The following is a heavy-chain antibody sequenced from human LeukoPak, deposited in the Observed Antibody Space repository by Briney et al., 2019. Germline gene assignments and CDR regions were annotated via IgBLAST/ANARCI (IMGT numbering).Heavy chain of an antibody. D-gene: IGHD5-24*01. J-gene: IGHJ4*02. CDR3: TRVGYIDEGIDY. Sequence: GGSLRLSCAASGFTFSSYGMHWVRQAPGKGLEWVAVISYDGSNKYYADSAKGRFTISRDNAKNSLYLQMNSLRAEDTAIYYCTRVGYIDEGIDYWGQGTLVTVSS. CDR2: ISYDGSNK. V-gene: IGHV3-30*03. CDR1: GFTFSSYG.